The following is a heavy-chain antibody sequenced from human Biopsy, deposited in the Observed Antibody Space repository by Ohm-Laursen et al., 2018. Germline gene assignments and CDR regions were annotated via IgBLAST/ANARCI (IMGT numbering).Heavy chain of an antibody. V-gene: IGHV4-34*01. D-gene: IGHD2-2*01. CDR2: INPSGAT. CDR1: DGSFSGYY. J-gene: IGHJ6*02. CDR3: ASVAGPRTDYYYSNMDV. Sequence: LSLTCAVYDGSFSGYYWSWLRQSPGMGLEWIGEINPSGATNYNPSLAGRVSISLDTSKIHLALKLSSVTAADTAVYYCASVAGPRTDYYYSNMDVWGRGTTVTVSS.